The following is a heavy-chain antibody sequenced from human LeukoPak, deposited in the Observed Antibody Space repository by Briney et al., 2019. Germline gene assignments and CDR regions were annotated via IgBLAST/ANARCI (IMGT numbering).Heavy chain of an antibody. CDR2: INPNSDGT. J-gene: IGHJ4*02. V-gene: IGHV1-2*02. CDR1: GYTFTGYY. D-gene: IGHD5-18*01. CDR3: ARGSIPLWTQDSDYPDY. Sequence: ASVKVSCKASGYTFTGYYLHWVRQAPGQGLEWMGWINPNSDGTNYAQKFQGRVTMTRDTSVSTAYMELSSLRSDDTAMYYCARGSIPLWTQDSDYPDYWGQGTLVTVSS.